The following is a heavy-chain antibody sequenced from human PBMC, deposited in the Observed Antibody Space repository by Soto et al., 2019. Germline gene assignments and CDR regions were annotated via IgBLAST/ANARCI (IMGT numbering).Heavy chain of an antibody. CDR1: GFSFSNAW. J-gene: IGHJ5*02. V-gene: IGHV3-15*07. CDR2: IKSITDGGTT. Sequence: EVQLVESGGGLVKPGGSLRLSCAASGFSFSNAWMNWVRQAPGKGLEWVGRIKSITDGGTTDYTAPVKGRFTISRDDSNNTLYLQMNSVKSGVTAVYYWSTRNDPWGQGTLVTFSP. CDR3: STRNDP.